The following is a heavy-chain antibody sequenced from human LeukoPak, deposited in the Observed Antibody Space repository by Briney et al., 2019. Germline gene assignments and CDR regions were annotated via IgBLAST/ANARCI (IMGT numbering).Heavy chain of an antibody. D-gene: IGHD5-24*01. CDR1: GFTFSIYA. J-gene: IGHJ4*02. V-gene: IGHV3-23*01. CDR2: ISSSGGTT. Sequence: GGSLRLSCAASGFTFSIYAMSWVRQAPGQGLEWVAAISSSGGTTYYADAMRGRFSISRDNSKSMLYLEMSSLRADDTAVYYCAKVAARRDYEAYFEYWGQGTQVTVSS. CDR3: AKVAARRDYEAYFEY.